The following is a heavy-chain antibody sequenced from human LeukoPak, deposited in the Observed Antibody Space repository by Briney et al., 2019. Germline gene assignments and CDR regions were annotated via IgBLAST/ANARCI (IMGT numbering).Heavy chain of an antibody. CDR2: INPNSGGT. CDR1: GYTFTGYY. D-gene: IGHD3-9*01. J-gene: IGHJ4*02. Sequence: ASVKVSCKASGYTFTGYYIHWVRQAPGQGLEWMGWINPNSGGTNYAQKFQGRVTMTRDTSISTAYMELSRLRSDDTAVYYCARWSYYDILTGHDYWGQGTLVTVSS. CDR3: ARWSYYDILTGHDY. V-gene: IGHV1-2*02.